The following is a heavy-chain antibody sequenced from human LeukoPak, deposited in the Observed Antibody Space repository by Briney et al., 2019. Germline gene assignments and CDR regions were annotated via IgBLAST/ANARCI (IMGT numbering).Heavy chain of an antibody. CDR3: ARSDSSSWYGGYNWFDP. J-gene: IGHJ5*02. CDR1: GYTFTSYG. V-gene: IGHV1-69*05. D-gene: IGHD6-13*01. CDR2: IIPIFGTA. Sequence: SVKVSCKASGYTFTSYGISWVRQAPGQGLEWMGGIIPIFGTANYAQKFQGRVTITRNTSISTAYMELSSLRSEDTAVYYCARSDSSSWYGGYNWFDPWGQGTLVTVSS.